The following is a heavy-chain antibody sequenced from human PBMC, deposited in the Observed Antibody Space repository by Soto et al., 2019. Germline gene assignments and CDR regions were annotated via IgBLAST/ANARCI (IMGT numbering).Heavy chain of an antibody. V-gene: IGHV1-2*02. D-gene: IGHD2-2*01. CDR3: ARQYCSGTSCYWYFDF. CDR2: INPDTGST. CDR1: GYQFTGSY. Sequence: QVRLVQSGADVQRPGASMNISCQASGYQFTGSYLHWVRRAPGHGLQWMGMINPDTGSTTYAETFQERVTMTTDKSAVTVFLGLGRLTSDDTATYYCARQYCSGTSCYWYFDFLGQGTFVSVSS. J-gene: IGHJ4*02.